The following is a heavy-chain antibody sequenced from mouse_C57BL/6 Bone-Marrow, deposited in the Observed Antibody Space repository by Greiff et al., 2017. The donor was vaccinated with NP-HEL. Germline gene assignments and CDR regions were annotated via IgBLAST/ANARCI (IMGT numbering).Heavy chain of an antibody. CDR1: GYTFTSYW. CDR3: ARSVLITTVVADAMDY. Sequence: QVQLQQPGAELVKPGASVKLSCKASGYTFTSYWMHWVKQRPGQGLEWIGMIHPNSGSTNYNEKFKSKATLTVDKSSSTAYMQLSSLTSEDSAVYYCARSVLITTVVADAMDYWGQGTPVTVSS. CDR2: IHPNSGST. J-gene: IGHJ4*01. V-gene: IGHV1-64*01. D-gene: IGHD1-1*01.